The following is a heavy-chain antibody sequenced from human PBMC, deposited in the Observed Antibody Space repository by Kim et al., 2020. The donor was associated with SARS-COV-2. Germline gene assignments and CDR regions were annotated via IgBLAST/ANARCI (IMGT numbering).Heavy chain of an antibody. CDR3: VNDHY. V-gene: IGHV3-64D*09. CDR2: SSNAGST. Sequence: SSNAGSTYYADSVKSRYTIPRDNSKNTRDQQMGSLSAEDTPVYYCVNDHYWGQGTLVTVSS. J-gene: IGHJ4*02.